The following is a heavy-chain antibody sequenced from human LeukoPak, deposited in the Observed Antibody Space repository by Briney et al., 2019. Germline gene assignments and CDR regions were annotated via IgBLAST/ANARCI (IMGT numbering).Heavy chain of an antibody. J-gene: IGHJ5*02. CDR3: AKVMLGELLYWFDP. CDR1: GFTFSTNA. D-gene: IGHD3-10*02. V-gene: IGHV3-23*01. Sequence: GGSLRLSCAASGFTFSTNAMIWVRRAPGKGLEWVSAVSGSGDSTYYADSVKGRFTISRANSKNTLYLQMNSLRAEDTAVYYCAKVMLGELLYWFDPWGQGTLVTVSS. CDR2: VSGSGDST.